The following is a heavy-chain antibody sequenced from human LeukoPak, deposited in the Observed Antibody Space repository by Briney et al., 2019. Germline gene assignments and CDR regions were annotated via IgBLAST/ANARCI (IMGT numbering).Heavy chain of an antibody. CDR1: GFTFSSYA. Sequence: GPLRLSCAASGFTFSSYAMSWVRQAPGKGLEWVSAISGSGDSTNYADSVKGRFTISRDNSKNTLYLQMNSLRAEDTAVYYCAKAGAVVVVVAKFFDYWGQGTLVTVSS. J-gene: IGHJ4*02. V-gene: IGHV3-23*01. CDR2: ISGSGDST. CDR3: AKAGAVVVVVAKFFDY. D-gene: IGHD2-15*01.